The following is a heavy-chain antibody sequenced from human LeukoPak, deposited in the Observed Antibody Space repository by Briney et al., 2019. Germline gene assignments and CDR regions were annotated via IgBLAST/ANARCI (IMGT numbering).Heavy chain of an antibody. J-gene: IGHJ6*03. CDR1: GYTFTSYY. V-gene: IGHV1-46*01. CDR3: ARVRGLVVPAAILYYYYMDV. Sequence: ASVKVSCKASGYTFTSYYMHWVRQAPGQGLEWMGIINPSGGSTSYAQKFQGRVTMTRDTSTSTVYMELSSLRSEDTAVYYCARVRGLVVPAAILYYYYMDVWGKGTTVTVSS. CDR2: INPSGGST. D-gene: IGHD2-2*01.